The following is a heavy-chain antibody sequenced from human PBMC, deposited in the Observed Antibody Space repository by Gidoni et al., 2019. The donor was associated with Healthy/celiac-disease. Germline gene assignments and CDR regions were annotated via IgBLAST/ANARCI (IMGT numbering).Heavy chain of an antibody. D-gene: IGHD6-13*01. Sequence: QLQLQESGPGLVKPSETLSLTCTVSGGSISSSSYYWCWIRQPPGTGLEWIGSIYYSGSTYYNPSLKSRVTISVDTSKNQFSLKLSSVTAADTAVYYCARRLGSYTDIAAAGTGGVDYWGQGTLVTVSS. CDR3: ARRLGSYTDIAAAGTGGVDY. V-gene: IGHV4-39*01. CDR1: GGSISSSSYY. J-gene: IGHJ4*02. CDR2: IYYSGST.